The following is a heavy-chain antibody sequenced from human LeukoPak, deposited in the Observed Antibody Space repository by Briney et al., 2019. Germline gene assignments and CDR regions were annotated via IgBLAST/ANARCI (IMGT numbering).Heavy chain of an antibody. CDR2: IIPILGIA. V-gene: IGHV1-69*10. CDR1: GGTFISYT. Sequence: ASVKVSCKASGGTFISYTISWVRQAPGQGVEWRGGIIPILGIANYAQKFQGRVTITADKSTSTAYMELSSLRSEDTAVYYCARDGGYCSSTSCYTGLFDYWGQGTLVTVSS. CDR3: ARDGGYCSSTSCYTGLFDY. J-gene: IGHJ4*02. D-gene: IGHD2-2*02.